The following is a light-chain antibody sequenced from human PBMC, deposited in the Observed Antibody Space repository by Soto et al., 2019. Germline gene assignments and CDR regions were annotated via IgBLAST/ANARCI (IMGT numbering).Light chain of an antibody. V-gene: IGLV1-44*01. CDR1: SSNIGSNT. Sequence: QAVVTQPPSASGTPGQRVTISCSGSSSNIGSNTVNWYQHLPGTAPKLLIYSNNQRPSGVPDRFSGSKSGTSASLAISGLQSEDEADYFCAAWDASLNAYVFGIGTKLTVL. CDR3: AAWDASLNAYV. J-gene: IGLJ1*01. CDR2: SNN.